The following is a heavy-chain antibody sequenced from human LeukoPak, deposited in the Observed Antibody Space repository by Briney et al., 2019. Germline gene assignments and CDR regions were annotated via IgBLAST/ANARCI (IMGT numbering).Heavy chain of an antibody. CDR2: IYYSGST. V-gene: IGHV4-59*01. Sequence: KTSETLSLTCAVYGGSFSGYYWSWIRQPPGKGLEWIGYIYYSGSTNYNPSLKSRVTISVDTSKNQFSLKLSSVTAADTAVYYCARERLGGSSWDYFDYWGQGTLVTVSS. CDR3: ARERLGGSSWDYFDY. CDR1: GGSFSGYY. D-gene: IGHD6-13*01. J-gene: IGHJ4*02.